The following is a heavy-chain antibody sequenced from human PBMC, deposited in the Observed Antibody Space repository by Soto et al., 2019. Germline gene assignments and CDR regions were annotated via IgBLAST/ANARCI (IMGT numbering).Heavy chain of an antibody. CDR1: GFTFSSYA. D-gene: IGHD4-17*01. J-gene: IGHJ4*02. CDR2: ISGYGSST. CDR3: AKDLLTTLTTGVDY. V-gene: IGHV3-23*01. Sequence: PGGSLRLSCAASGFTFSSYAMSWVRQAPGEGLEWVSAISGYGSSTYYTDSVKGRFTISRDNSKNTLSLQMNSLRAKDTAVYYCAKDLLTTLTTGVDYWGQGTLVTVSS.